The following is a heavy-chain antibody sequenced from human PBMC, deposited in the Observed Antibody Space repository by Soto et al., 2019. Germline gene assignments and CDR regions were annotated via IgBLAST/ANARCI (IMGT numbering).Heavy chain of an antibody. Sequence: GGSLRLSCEASGITFSDAWMSWVRQAPGKGLEWIGRMKSNTYGGTAEYATALKGRFTISRDDSKNTLYLQVDSLKTEDTAMYYCSTSDPRWSHWGQGT. CDR3: STSDPRWSH. V-gene: IGHV3-15*01. CDR2: MKSNTYGGTA. D-gene: IGHD2-8*01. CDR1: GITFSDAW. J-gene: IGHJ4*02.